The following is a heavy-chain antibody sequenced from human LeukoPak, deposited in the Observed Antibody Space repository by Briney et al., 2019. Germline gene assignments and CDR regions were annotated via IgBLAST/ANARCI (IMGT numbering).Heavy chain of an antibody. J-gene: IGHJ4*02. D-gene: IGHD5-18*01. Sequence: SETLSLTCAVYGGSFSGYYWSWIRQPPGKWLEWIGEINHSGSTNYNPSLKSRVTISVDTSKNQFSLKLSSVTAADTAVYYCARARGGYGDYWGQGTLVTVSS. CDR2: INHSGST. CDR3: ARARGGYGDY. V-gene: IGHV4-34*01. CDR1: GGSFSGYY.